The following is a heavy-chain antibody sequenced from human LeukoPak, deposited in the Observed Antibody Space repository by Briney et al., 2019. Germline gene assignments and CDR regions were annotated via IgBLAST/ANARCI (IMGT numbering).Heavy chain of an antibody. V-gene: IGHV4-38-2*02. Sequence: SETLSLTCTVSGYSISSGYYWGWIRPPPGKGLEWIGSIYHSGSTYYNPSLKSRVTISVDTSKNQFSLKLSSVTAADTAVYYCARDDSSSWYYFDYWGQGTLVTVSS. CDR2: IYHSGST. CDR3: ARDDSSSWYYFDY. D-gene: IGHD6-13*01. CDR1: GYSISSGYY. J-gene: IGHJ4*02.